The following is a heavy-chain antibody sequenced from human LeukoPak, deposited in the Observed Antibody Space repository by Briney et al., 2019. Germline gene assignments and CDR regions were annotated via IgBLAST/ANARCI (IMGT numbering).Heavy chain of an antibody. CDR1: GYSFASYW. V-gene: IGHV5-51*01. Sequence: GESLQIPCQGSGYSFASYWIAWVRQMPGKGLEWMGVIFPGDSDTRYSPSFQGQVTISADKSISTAYLQWSSLKASDTAMYYCAREREYWGQGTLVTVSS. D-gene: IGHD6-6*01. J-gene: IGHJ4*02. CDR3: AREREY. CDR2: IFPGDSDT.